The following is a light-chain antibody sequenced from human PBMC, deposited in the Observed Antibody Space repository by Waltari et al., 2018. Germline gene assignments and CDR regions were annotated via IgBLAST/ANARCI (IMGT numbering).Light chain of an antibody. Sequence: QSALTQPASVSGSPGQSITISCTGTSSDVGHYKRVSRYQQHPGKAPKLMSYAVSKRPSGVSDRFSGSKSGDMASLTISGLQPEDEAEYFCSSYAGSSKGVFGGATKVTVL. J-gene: IGLJ2*01. CDR3: SSYAGSSKGV. CDR1: SSDVGHYKR. CDR2: AVS. V-gene: IGLV2-23*02.